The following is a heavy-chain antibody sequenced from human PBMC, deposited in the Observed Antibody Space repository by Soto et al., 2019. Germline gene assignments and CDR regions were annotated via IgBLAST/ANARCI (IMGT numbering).Heavy chain of an antibody. V-gene: IGHV3-30-3*01. CDR2: ISYDGSNK. D-gene: IGHD6-13*01. CDR1: GFPFSSYA. Sequence: GGSLRLSCAASGFPFSSYAMHWVRPAPGKGLEWVAVISYDGSNKYYADSVKGRFTISRDNSKNTLYLQMNSLRAEDTAVYYCAIDLLHSSSGSFNPYYYYYGMDVWGQGTTVTVSS. CDR3: AIDLLHSSSGSFNPYYYYYGMDV. J-gene: IGHJ6*02.